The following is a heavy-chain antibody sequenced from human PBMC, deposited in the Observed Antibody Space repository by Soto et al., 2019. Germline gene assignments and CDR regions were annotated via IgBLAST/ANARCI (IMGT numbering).Heavy chain of an antibody. D-gene: IGHD7-27*01. CDR3: ARDLSWGSNWYYYMHF. CDR1: GFILSDCA. CDR2: ISSSSSVI. J-gene: IGHJ6*03. Sequence: EVQLVESGGGLVQPGGSLRLSCATSGFILSDCAMNWVRQAPGKGLEWVSYISSSSSVIDYADSVKGRFTVTRDNARNSLYLQMNSLRAEDTAVYYCARDLSWGSNWYYYMHFWGKGTTGTVSS. V-gene: IGHV3-48*01.